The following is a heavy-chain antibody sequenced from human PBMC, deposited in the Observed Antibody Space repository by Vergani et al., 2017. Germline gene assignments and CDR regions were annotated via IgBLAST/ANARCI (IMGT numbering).Heavy chain of an antibody. J-gene: IGHJ3*02. V-gene: IGHV3-21*01. D-gene: IGHD3-3*01. CDR2: ISSSSSYI. CDR3: ASGRYYDFWSGYYTDDAFDI. Sequence: EVQLVESGGGLVKPGGSLRLSCAASGFTFSSYSMNRVRQAPGKGLEWVSSISSSSSYIYYADSVKGRFTISRDNAKNSLYLQMNSLRAEDTAVYYCASGRYYDFWSGYYTDDAFDIWGQGTMVTVSS. CDR1: GFTFSSYS.